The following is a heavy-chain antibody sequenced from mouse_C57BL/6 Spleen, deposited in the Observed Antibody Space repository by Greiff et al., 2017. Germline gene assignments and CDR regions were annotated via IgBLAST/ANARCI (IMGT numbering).Heavy chain of an antibody. J-gene: IGHJ3*01. CDR3: ARDSNYDSVGWFAY. CDR1: GFTFSSYA. Sequence: EVKLMESGGGLVKPGGSLKLSCAASGFTFSSYAMSWVRQTPEKRLEWVATISDGGSYTYYPDNVKGRFTISRDNAKNNLYLQMSHLKSEDTAMYYCARDSNYDSVGWFAYWGQGTLVTVSA. D-gene: IGHD2-5*01. CDR2: ISDGGSYT. V-gene: IGHV5-4*01.